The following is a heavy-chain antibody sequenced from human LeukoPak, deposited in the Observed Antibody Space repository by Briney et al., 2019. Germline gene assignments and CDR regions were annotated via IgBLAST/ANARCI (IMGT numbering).Heavy chain of an antibody. CDR2: IKGDGSDK. V-gene: IGHV3-7*01. Sequence: GGSLRLSCAASGFTFSSSWMTWVRQAPGKGLEWLANIKGDGSDKNYVDSVRGRFTISRDNAKNSLYLQMNSLRADDTAVYYCARDRPSRRPGLVVDFWGQGTLVTVSS. J-gene: IGHJ4*02. CDR1: GFTFSSSW. D-gene: IGHD2-8*02. CDR3: ARDRPSRRPGLVVDF.